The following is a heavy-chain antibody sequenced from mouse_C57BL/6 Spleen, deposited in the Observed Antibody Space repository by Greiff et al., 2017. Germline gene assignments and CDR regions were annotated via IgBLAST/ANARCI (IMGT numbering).Heavy chain of an antibody. V-gene: IGHV1-15*01. J-gene: IGHJ2*01. CDR2: IDPETGGT. CDR1: GYTFTDYE. Sequence: VQLQQSGAELVRPGASVTLSCKASGYTFTDYEMHWVKQTPVHGLEWIGAIDPETGGTAYNQKFTGKAILTADKSSSTAYLELRSLTSEDSAVYYFTIERNYWGQGTTLTVSS. CDR3: TIERNY.